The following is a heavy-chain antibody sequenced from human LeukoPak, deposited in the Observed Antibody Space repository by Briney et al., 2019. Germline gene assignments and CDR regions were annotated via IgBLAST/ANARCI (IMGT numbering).Heavy chain of an antibody. CDR1: RYTFTSYG. CDR3: ARDFVDTVMVVDY. Sequence: ASVKVSCMASRYTFTSYGISWVRQAPGQGLEWMGWISAYNGNTNYAQKFQDRVTMTTDTPTSTAYMELRSLRSDDTAVYYCARDFVDTVMVVDYWGQGTLVTVSS. J-gene: IGHJ4*02. D-gene: IGHD5-18*01. CDR2: ISAYNGNT. V-gene: IGHV1-18*01.